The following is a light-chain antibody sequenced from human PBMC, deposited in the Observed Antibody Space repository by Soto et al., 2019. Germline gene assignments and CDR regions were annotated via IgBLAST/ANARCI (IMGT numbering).Light chain of an antibody. CDR2: DVS. CDR3: SSYTSSNTWV. CDR1: SSDVGDYRY. V-gene: IGLV2-14*03. J-gene: IGLJ3*02. Sequence: QSALTQPASVSGSPGQSITISCTGTSSDVGDYRYVSWYQQHPGKAPKLMIYDVSNRPSGVSNRFSGSKSGNTASLTISGLQDEDEADYYCSSYTSSNTWVFGGGTKLTVL.